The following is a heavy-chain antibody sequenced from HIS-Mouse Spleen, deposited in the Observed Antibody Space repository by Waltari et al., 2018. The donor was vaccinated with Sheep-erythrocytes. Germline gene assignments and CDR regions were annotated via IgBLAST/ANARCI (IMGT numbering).Heavy chain of an antibody. V-gene: IGHV1-8*01. CDR2: MNPNSGNT. Sequence: VKKPGASVKVSCKASGYTFTSYDMKWMRQATGQGLEWMGWMNPNSGNTGYAQKFQGRVTMTRNTSISTAYMELSSLRSEDTAVYYCARGIAAAGTDWFDPWGQGTLVTVSS. D-gene: IGHD6-13*01. CDR1: GYTFTSYD. J-gene: IGHJ5*02. CDR3: ARGIAAAGTDWFDP.